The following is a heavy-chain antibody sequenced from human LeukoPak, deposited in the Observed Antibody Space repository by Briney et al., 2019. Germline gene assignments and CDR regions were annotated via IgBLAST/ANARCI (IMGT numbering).Heavy chain of an antibody. CDR3: AKSAVEMAPTDYYYYYMDV. CDR1: GFTFSSYG. J-gene: IGHJ6*03. CDR2: IWYVGSNK. Sequence: GGSLRLSCAASGFTFSSYGMHWVRQAPGKGLEWVAVIWYVGSNKYYADSVKGRFTISRDNSKDTLYLQMNSLRAEDTAVYYCAKSAVEMAPTDYYYYYMDVWGKGTTVTVSS. V-gene: IGHV3-33*06. D-gene: IGHD5-24*01.